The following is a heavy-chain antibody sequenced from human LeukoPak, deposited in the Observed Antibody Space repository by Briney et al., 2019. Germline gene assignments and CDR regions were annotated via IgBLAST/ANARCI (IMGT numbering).Heavy chain of an antibody. D-gene: IGHD2-8*01. CDR1: GFTFNTYN. Sequence: PGGSLRLSCAASGFTFNTYNMNCLRQAPGKGLKWVAYIRSTSNTIYHADSVKGRFTIFRDNGKNSLYLQMNNLRDDDTALYYCTRHAEALDYWGAGTLVTVSS. CDR3: TRHAEALDY. J-gene: IGHJ4*02. CDR2: IRSTSNTI. V-gene: IGHV3-48*02.